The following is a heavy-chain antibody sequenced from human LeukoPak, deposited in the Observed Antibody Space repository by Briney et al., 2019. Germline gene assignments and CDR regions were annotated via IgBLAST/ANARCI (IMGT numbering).Heavy chain of an antibody. CDR3: ARAGQSLPARYYYYMDV. CDR2: INHSGST. CDR1: GGSFSGYY. V-gene: IGHV4-34*01. D-gene: IGHD1-26*01. Sequence: ASETLSLTCAVYGGSFSGYYWSWIRQPPGKGLEWIGEINHSGSTNYNPSLKSRVTISVDTSKNQFSLKLTSVTAADTAMFYCARAGQSLPARYYYYMDVWGKGTTVTVSS. J-gene: IGHJ6*03.